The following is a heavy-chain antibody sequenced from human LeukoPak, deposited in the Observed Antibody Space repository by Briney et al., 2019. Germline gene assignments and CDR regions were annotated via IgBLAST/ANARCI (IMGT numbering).Heavy chain of an antibody. D-gene: IGHD3-3*01. CDR3: ASLFWSGLYFDY. Sequence: GESLRLSCAASGFTFSNAWMSWVRQPPGKGLEWVSSISSSSSYIYYADSVKGRFTISRDNAKNSLYLQMNSLRAEDTAVYYCASLFWSGLYFDYWGQGTLVTVSS. CDR1: GFTFSNAW. CDR2: ISSSSSYI. V-gene: IGHV3-21*01. J-gene: IGHJ4*02.